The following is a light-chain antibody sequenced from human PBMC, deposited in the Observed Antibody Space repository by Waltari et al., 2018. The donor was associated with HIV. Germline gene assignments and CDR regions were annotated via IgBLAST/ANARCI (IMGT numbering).Light chain of an antibody. V-gene: IGLV1-47*01. CDR3: AVWDDRLSGRL. CDR1: TSNVRNNY. Sequence: QSVLAQPRSVSGTPGQTVNISCSGSTSNVRNNYVYWYQQVTGVAPKLLIYRDNQRPSGFPDRFSGSKSGTSASLAISGLRTEDEAEYYCAVWDDRLSGRLFGGGTNVTVL. CDR2: RDN. J-gene: IGLJ2*01.